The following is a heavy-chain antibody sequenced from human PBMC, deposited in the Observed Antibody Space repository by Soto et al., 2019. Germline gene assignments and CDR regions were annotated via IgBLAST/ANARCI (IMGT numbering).Heavy chain of an antibody. J-gene: IGHJ6*02. Sequence: QVQLVESGGGVVQPGRSLRLSCAASGFTFSSYAMHWVRQAPGKGLEWVAVISYDGSNKYYADSVKGRFTISRDNSKNTLYLQMNSLRAEDTAVYYCARDSVQQLVPGYYYYGMDVWGQGTTVTVSS. CDR3: ARDSVQQLVPGYYYYGMDV. V-gene: IGHV3-30-3*01. D-gene: IGHD6-13*01. CDR2: ISYDGSNK. CDR1: GFTFSSYA.